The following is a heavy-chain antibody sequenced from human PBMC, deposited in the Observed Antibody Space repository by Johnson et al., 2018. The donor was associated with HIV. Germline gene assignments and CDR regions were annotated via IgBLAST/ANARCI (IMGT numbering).Heavy chain of an antibody. CDR3: ARRTVTALFDI. D-gene: IGHD4-17*01. CDR1: GFTFDDYA. J-gene: IGHJ3*02. V-gene: IGHV3-48*03. CDR2: ISSSGDII. Sequence: VQLVESGGGLVQPGRSLRLSCAASGFTFDDYAMHWVRQAPGKGLEWLSFISSSGDIIRYADSVKDRFTISRDNAKNSLILQMNSLRDEDTAVYYCARRTVTALFDIWGQGTLVTVSS.